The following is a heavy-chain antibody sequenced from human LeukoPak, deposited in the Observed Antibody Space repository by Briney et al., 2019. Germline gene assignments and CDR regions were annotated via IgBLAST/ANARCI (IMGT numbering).Heavy chain of an antibody. D-gene: IGHD6-25*01. CDR1: GFTFSTYE. V-gene: IGHV3-48*03. CDR2: ISSSGSAI. Sequence: GGSPRLSCAASGFTFSTYEMNWVRQAPGKGLEWVSYISSSGSAIQYADSVKGRFTISRDNAKNSLYLQMNSLRAEDTAVYYCARDRVSQRGAFDIWGQGTMVTVSS. CDR3: ARDRVSQRGAFDI. J-gene: IGHJ3*02.